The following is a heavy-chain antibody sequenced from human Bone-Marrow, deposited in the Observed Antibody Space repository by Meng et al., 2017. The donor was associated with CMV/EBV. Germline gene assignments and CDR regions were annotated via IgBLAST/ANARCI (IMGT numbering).Heavy chain of an antibody. J-gene: IGHJ3*01. D-gene: IGHD1-26*01. CDR2: ISYDGNNK. V-gene: IGHV3-30-3*01. CDR1: GFTFRSYA. CDR3: ARDGQWDTNTNYRAFDV. Sequence: GESLMISCASSGFTFRSYAMHWVRQAPGKGLEWVAVISYDGNNKYFADSVKGRFTISRDNSKNTLYLQMNSLRPEDTAVYYCARDGQWDTNTNYRAFDVWGQGTRVTVSS.